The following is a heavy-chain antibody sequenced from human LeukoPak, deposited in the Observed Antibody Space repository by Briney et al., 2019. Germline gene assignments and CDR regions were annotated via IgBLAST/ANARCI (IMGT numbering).Heavy chain of an antibody. J-gene: IGHJ4*02. Sequence: GGSLRLSCAASGFTFSDYYMSWIRLAPGKGLEWVANIKEDGTETYYVDSVKGRFTISRDNAKNTLYLQMNSLRVEDTAVYYCAKEGRSLQTYWGQGTLVTVSS. D-gene: IGHD5-24*01. CDR3: AKEGRSLQTY. V-gene: IGHV3-7*03. CDR1: GFTFSDYY. CDR2: IKEDGTET.